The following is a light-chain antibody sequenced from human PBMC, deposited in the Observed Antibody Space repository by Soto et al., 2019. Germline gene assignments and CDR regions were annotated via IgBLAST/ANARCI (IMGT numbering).Light chain of an antibody. CDR2: GTY. CDR3: AAWDDSLNSYVI. J-gene: IGLJ2*01. V-gene: IGLV1-44*01. Sequence: QSVLTQPPSASGTPGQRVSISCSGSSSNIGSNPVNWYQQVPGTAPKLLIYGTYQRPSGVPDRFSGSKSGTSASLAISGLQSEDEADYYCAAWDDSLNSYVIFGGATKLTVL. CDR1: SSNIGSNP.